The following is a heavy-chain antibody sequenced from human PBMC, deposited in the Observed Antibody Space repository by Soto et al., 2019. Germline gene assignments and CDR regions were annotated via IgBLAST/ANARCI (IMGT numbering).Heavy chain of an antibody. CDR2: ISAYNGNT. CDR1: GYTFSSYH. Sequence: QIQLVQSGAEVKKPGASVKVSCKASGYTFSSYHITWVRQAPGQGLEWMGWISAYNGNTNYAQNLQGRVTMTTDPSTSTADMELRSLSAAVTAVYYCARGLPPVDYWGQGTLVTVSS. V-gene: IGHV1-18*01. CDR3: ARGLPPVDY. J-gene: IGHJ4*02.